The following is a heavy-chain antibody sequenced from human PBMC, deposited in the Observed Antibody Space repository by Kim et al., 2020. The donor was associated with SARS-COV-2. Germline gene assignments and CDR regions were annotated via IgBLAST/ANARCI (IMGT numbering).Heavy chain of an antibody. CDR2: ISYDGSKK. J-gene: IGHJ4*01. CDR3: MSYYYESSGYYYSFDY. CDR1: GFSFSSYG. V-gene: IGHV3-30*03. Sequence: GGSLRLSCAASGFSFSSYGMHWVRQAPGKGLEWVASISYDGSKKYYADSVKGRFTIPRDRSENTLYLQMNSLRAEDTAVYYCMSYYYESSGYYYSFDYWG. D-gene: IGHD3-22*01.